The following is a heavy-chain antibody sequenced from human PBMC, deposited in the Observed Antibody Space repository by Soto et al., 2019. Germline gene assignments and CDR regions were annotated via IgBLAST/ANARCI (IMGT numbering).Heavy chain of an antibody. CDR2: INYSGNT. D-gene: IGHD2-2*01. V-gene: IGHV4-39*01. CDR1: GGSISISNSH. J-gene: IGHJ6*02. Sequence: PSEALSHTSTLSGGSISISNSHWSWSRQSLGEGLEWIGSINYSGNTYYNPSLTGRVTISVDTSQSQFSMKLTSMTAADTAVYFCVRRPGYCSGTSCYGYYVMDVWGQGTTVT. CDR3: VRRPGYCSGTSCYGYYVMDV.